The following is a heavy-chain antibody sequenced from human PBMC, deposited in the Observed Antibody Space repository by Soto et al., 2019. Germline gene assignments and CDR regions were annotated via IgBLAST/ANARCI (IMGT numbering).Heavy chain of an antibody. V-gene: IGHV3-73*02. D-gene: IGHD2-21*01. J-gene: IGHJ4*02. Sequence: VQLVESGGGLVQPGGSLKLSCAASGFTFSGSTMHWVRQASGKGLEWVGRIRSKANSYTTAYAASVNGRFTISRDDSKNTASLQMNSLKTEDTAVYYCTRLSDCGDDCSDYWGQGTLVTVSS. CDR3: TRLSDCGDDCSDY. CDR1: GFTFSGST. CDR2: IRSKANSYTT.